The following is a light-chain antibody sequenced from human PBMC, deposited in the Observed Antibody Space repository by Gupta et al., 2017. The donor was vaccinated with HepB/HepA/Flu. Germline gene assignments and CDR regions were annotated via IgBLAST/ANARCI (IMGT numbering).Light chain of an antibody. V-gene: IGKV4-1*01. CDR3: QQYYSTPLT. J-gene: IGKJ4*01. Sequence: DTVISPFPDSLAVSLGERATINCKSSQSVLYSSNNKNYLAWYQQKPGQPPKLLIYWASTRESGVPDRFSGSGSGTDFTLTISSLQAEDVAVYYCQQYYSTPLTFGGGTKVEIK. CDR1: QSVLYSSNNKNY. CDR2: WAS.